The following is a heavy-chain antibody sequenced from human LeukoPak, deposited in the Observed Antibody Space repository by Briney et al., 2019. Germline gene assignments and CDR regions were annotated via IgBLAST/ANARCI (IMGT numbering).Heavy chain of an antibody. J-gene: IGHJ4*02. D-gene: IGHD5-18*01. CDR3: ARGNSYAYWAY. CDR1: GYTFTSYY. V-gene: IGHV1-46*03. Sequence: ASVKVSCKASGYTFTSYYMHWVRQGPGQGLEWMGIINPSGGSTSYAQKFQGRVTMTRDTSISTAYMELSRLKSDDTAVYFCARGNSYAYWAYWGQGTLVTVSS. CDR2: INPSGGST.